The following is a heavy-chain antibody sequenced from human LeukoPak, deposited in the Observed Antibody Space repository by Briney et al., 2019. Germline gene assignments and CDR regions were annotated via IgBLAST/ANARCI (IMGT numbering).Heavy chain of an antibody. D-gene: IGHD3-10*01. CDR1: GYTISSGYY. CDR3: ARESITMVRGVGY. Sequence: SETLSLTCTVSGYTISSGYYWGWIRQPPGKGLEWIGSIYHSGSTYYNPSLKSRVTISVDTSKNQFSLKLSSVTAADTAVYYCARESITMVRGVGYWGQGTLVTVSS. V-gene: IGHV4-38-2*02. J-gene: IGHJ4*02. CDR2: IYHSGST.